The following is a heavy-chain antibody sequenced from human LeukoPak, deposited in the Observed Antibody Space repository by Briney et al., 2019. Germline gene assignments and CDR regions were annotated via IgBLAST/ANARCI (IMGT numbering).Heavy chain of an antibody. CDR2: INPNSGGT. CDR3: ARGRLRYSSNWFDP. CDR1: GYTFTSYA. V-gene: IGHV1-2*02. D-gene: IGHD3-9*01. J-gene: IGHJ5*02. Sequence: ASVKVSCKASGYTFTSYAMHWVRQAPGQGLEWMGWINPNSGGTNYAQKFQGRVTMTRDTSISTAYMELSRLRSDDTAVYYCARGRLRYSSNWFDPWGQGTLVTVSS.